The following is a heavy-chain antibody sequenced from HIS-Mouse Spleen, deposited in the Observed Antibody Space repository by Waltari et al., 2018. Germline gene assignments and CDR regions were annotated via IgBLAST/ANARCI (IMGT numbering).Heavy chain of an antibody. CDR3: TTGRYQLLYYFDY. V-gene: IGHV3-15*01. CDR1: EFPCSNAW. D-gene: IGHD2-2*01. CDR2: IKSKTDGGTT. Sequence: EVQLVESGGGLVKHGGSLRLSCAASEFPCSNAWMSWVRQAPGKGLEWVGRIKSKTDGGTTDYAAPVKGRFTISRDDSKNTLYLQMNSLKTEDTAVYYCTTGRYQLLYYFDYWGQGTLVTVSS. J-gene: IGHJ4*02.